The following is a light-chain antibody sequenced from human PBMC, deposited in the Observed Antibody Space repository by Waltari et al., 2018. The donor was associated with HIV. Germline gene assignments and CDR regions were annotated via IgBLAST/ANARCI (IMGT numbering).Light chain of an antibody. CDR1: QYISSY. CDR3: QQSYDTPAFT. Sequence: DIQMTQSPSSLSASVGDRVTISCRASQYISSYLNWYQQKAGKAPRLLIYAASTLQSGVPSRFSGSGSGTDCTLTISSLQPEDFATYHCQQSYDTPAFTCGGGTKVEIK. J-gene: IGKJ4*01. CDR2: AAS. V-gene: IGKV1-39*01.